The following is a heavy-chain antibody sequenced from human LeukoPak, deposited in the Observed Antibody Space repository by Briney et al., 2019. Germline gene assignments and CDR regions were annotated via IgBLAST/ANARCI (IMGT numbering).Heavy chain of an antibody. Sequence: PGGSLRLSCAASGXIFSSQSMNWVRQAPGEGLEWVSYISSSSSTIYYAESVSGRFTISRDNAKNSLYLVMNSLRDEDTAVYYCTSPYQRGRGWFGGNHGYWGEGTVATVPS. D-gene: IGHD4-23*01. CDR3: TSPYQRGRGWFGGNHGY. J-gene: IGHJ4*02. V-gene: IGHV3-48*02. CDR2: ISSSSSTI. CDR1: GXIFSSQS.